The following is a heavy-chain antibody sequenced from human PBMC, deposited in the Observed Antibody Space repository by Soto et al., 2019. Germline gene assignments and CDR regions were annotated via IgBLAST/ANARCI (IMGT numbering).Heavy chain of an antibody. Sequence: GGSLRLSCAASGFTFDDYAMHWVRQAPGKGLEWVSLISGYGGSTYYADSVKGRFTISRDNSKNSLYLQMNSLRTEDTALYYWAKDWAPGRELYYYYGMDVWGQGTTVTVSS. D-gene: IGHD1-26*01. J-gene: IGHJ6*02. CDR3: AKDWAPGRELYYYYGMDV. V-gene: IGHV3-43*02. CDR2: ISGYGGST. CDR1: GFTFDDYA.